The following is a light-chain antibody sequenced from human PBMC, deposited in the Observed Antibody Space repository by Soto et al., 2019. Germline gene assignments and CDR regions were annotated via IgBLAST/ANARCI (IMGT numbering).Light chain of an antibody. CDR2: DVS. V-gene: IGLV2-14*01. J-gene: IGLJ1*01. CDR3: SSYTSSSTSLYV. CDR1: SSDVGGYNY. Sequence: QSVLTQPASVSGSPGQSITISCTGTSSDVGGYNYVSWYQQHPGKAPKLMIYDVSNRPSGVSNRFSGSKSGNTASLTISGLQAEHEADYYCSSYTSSSTSLYVFGTGTRSPS.